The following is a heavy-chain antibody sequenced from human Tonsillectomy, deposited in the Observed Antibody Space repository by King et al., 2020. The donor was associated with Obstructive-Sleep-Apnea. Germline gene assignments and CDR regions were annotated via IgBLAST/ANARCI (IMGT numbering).Heavy chain of an antibody. D-gene: IGHD3-3*01. CDR2: IYHSGST. CDR3: ARDGGLRAILEWPYQRN. CDR1: GYSISSGYY. V-gene: IGHV4-38-2*02. Sequence: VQLQESGPGLVKPSETLSLTCTVSGYSISSGYYWGWIRQPPGKGLEWIGSIYHSGSTYYNPSLKSRVTISVDTSKNQFSLKLSSVTAADTAVYYCARDGGLRAILEWPYQRNWGQGTLVTVSS. J-gene: IGHJ4*02.